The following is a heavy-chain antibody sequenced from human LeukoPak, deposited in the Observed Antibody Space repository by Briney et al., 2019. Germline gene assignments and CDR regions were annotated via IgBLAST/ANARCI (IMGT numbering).Heavy chain of an antibody. CDR1: GYTFTGYY. CDR3: ARASIQLWRYWFDP. CDR2: INPNSGGT. Sequence: ASVKVSCKASGYTFTGYYMHWVRQAPGQGLEWMGWINPNSGGTNYAQKFQGWVTMTRDTSISTAYMELSRLRSDDTAVYYCARASIQLWRYWFDPWGQGTLVTVSS. V-gene: IGHV1-2*04. D-gene: IGHD5-18*01. J-gene: IGHJ5*02.